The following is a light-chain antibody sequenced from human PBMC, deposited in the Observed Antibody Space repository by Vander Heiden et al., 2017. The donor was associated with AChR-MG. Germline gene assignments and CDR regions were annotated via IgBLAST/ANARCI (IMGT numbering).Light chain of an antibody. V-gene: IGLV2-14*01. CDR2: DVS. CDR1: SSDVGGYSY. CDR3: ASYTRSSTVV. J-gene: IGLJ2*01. Sequence: SALPQPAALSCSPEQSTTISCTGTSSDVGGYSYVSWYQQHPGKAPKRMMSDVSNRPAGVYNRFSGSKSGNTASLTISGLQAEDEADYYCASYTRSSTVVFGGGTKLTVL.